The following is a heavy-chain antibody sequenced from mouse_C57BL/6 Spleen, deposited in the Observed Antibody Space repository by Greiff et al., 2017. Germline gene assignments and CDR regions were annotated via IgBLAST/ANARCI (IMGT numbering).Heavy chain of an antibody. Sequence: VQGVESGGDLVKPGGSLKLSCAASGFTFSSYGMSWVRQTPDKRLEWVATISSGGSYTYYPDSVKGRFTISRDNAKNTLYLKMSSLKSEDTAMYYCARQLGRIYYDYFDYWGQGTTLTVSS. V-gene: IGHV5-6*01. CDR3: ARQLGRIYYDYFDY. J-gene: IGHJ2*01. CDR2: ISSGGSYT. CDR1: GFTFSSYG. D-gene: IGHD2-1*01.